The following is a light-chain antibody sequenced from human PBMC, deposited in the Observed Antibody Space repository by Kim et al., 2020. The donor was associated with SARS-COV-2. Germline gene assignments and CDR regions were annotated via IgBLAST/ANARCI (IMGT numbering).Light chain of an antibody. CDR3: QQGYKNSLT. Sequence: DIQMTQSPSSLSASVGDRVTITCRASQSISSYLNWYQQKPGKAPKLLIYAASRLESGVPSRFSGSGSGTDFTLSISSLQPEDFATYYCQQGYKNSLTFGGGTKVDIK. CDR2: AAS. J-gene: IGKJ4*01. CDR1: QSISSY. V-gene: IGKV1-39*01.